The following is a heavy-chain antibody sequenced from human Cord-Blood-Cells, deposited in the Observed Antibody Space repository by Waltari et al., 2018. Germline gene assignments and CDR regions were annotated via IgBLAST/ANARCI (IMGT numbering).Heavy chain of an antibody. J-gene: IGHJ3*02. CDR2: ISLDGSNK. CDR3: ARDSSGYYAFDI. D-gene: IGHD3-22*01. V-gene: IGHV3-30-3*01. Sequence: QVQLVESGGGVVQPGRSLRLSCAASGFTFSSYAMHWVRPAPGKGVEWGAVISLDGSNKYYADSVKGRFTISRDNSKNTLYLQMNSLRAEDTAVYYCARDSSGYYAFDIWGQGTMVTVSS. CDR1: GFTFSSYA.